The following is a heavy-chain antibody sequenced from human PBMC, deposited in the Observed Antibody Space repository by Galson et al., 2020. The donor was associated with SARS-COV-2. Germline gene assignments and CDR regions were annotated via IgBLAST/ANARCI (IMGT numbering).Heavy chain of an antibody. CDR2: ISHSGST. CDR1: GLSFSDYS. J-gene: IGHJ6*03. V-gene: IGHV4-34*01. CDR3: ARGGSRPIMVFDYYYFYMDV. D-gene: IGHD2-8*01. Sequence: SQTLSLTCAVYGLSFSDYSWTWVRQPPGKGLEWIGEISHSGSTNYSPSLKSRVFMSVDTSKNQFSLKLRSVTAADTAVYYCARGGSRPIMVFDYYYFYMDVWGKGTTVTVSS.